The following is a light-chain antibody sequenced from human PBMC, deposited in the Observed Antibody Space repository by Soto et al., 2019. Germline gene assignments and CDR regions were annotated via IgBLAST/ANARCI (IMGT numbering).Light chain of an antibody. V-gene: IGKV3-20*01. Sequence: EIVLKQSPGTLSLSTGERATLSCRASQSVRSSYLAWYQQKPGQAPRLLIYGASSRATGSPDRFSGSGSGTDFNLTIIRLEPEDFAVYYCQQYGSSPGYTFGQGTKLEIK. CDR1: QSVRSSY. CDR2: GAS. CDR3: QQYGSSPGYT. J-gene: IGKJ2*01.